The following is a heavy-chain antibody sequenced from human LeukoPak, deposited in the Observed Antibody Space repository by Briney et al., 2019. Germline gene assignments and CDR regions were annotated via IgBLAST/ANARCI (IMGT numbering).Heavy chain of an antibody. V-gene: IGHV3-15*01. Sequence: KAGGSLRLSCATSGFTFSNAWMTWVRQAQGKGLEWVGRIKTKGEGGTVDYAAPVKGRFTISRGDSKNTLYLQMNSLKTEDTAIYYCMSDLDNWGQGTLVTVSS. CDR3: MSDLDN. CDR1: GFTFSNAW. J-gene: IGHJ4*02. CDR2: IKTKGEGGTV.